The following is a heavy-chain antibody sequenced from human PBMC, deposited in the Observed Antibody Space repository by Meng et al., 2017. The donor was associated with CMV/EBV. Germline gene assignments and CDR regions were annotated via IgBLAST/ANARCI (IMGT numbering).Heavy chain of an antibody. CDR1: GGTFSSYA. D-gene: IGHD3-10*01. J-gene: IGHJ5*02. V-gene: IGHV1-69*12. CDR3: ARRGSYYGSGSYYNWFDP. Sequence: HVPRVQSGGEVKNAGSSVKVSCKASGGTFSSYAISWVRQAPGQGLEWMGGIIPIFGTANYAQKFQGRVTITADESTSTAYMELSSLRSEDTAVYYCARRGSYYGSGSYYNWFDPWGQGTLVTVSS. CDR2: IIPIFGTA.